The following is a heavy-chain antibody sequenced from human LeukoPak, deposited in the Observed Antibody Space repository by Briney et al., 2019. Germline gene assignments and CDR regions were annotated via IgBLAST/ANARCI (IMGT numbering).Heavy chain of an antibody. Sequence: PSETLSLTCTVSGGSISSSSYYWGWIRQPPGKGLEWIGSIYYSGSTNYNPSLKSRVTISVDTSKNQFSLKLSSVTAADTAVYYCARGFGSGYYGVFDYWGQGTLVTVSS. V-gene: IGHV4-39*07. D-gene: IGHD3-22*01. CDR3: ARGFGSGYYGVFDY. CDR2: IYYSGST. CDR1: GGSISSSSYY. J-gene: IGHJ4*02.